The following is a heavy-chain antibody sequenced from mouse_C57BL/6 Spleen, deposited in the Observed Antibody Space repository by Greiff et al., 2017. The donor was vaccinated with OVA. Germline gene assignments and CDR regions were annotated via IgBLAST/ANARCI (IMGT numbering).Heavy chain of an antibody. CDR1: GFSLTSYG. CDR3: AKKSRIYYGNYVAMDY. V-gene: IGHV2-3*01. J-gene: IGHJ4*01. CDR2: IWGDGST. D-gene: IGHD2-1*01. Sequence: VQVVESGPGLVAPSQSLSITCTVSGFSLTSYGVSWVRQPPGKGLEWLGVIWGDGSTNYHSALISRLSISKDNSKSQVFLKLNSLQTDDTATYYCAKKSRIYYGNYVAMDYWGQGTSVTVSS.